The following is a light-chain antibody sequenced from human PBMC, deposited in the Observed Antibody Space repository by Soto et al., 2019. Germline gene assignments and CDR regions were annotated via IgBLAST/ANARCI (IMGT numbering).Light chain of an antibody. CDR1: QSVSSK. V-gene: IGKV3-15*01. Sequence: EIVMTQSPATLSVSPGEGATLSCRASQSVSSKLAWYQQKPGQAPRLLIYYTSTRATGVPAKFSGSGSETDFTLISSGLHSEDSAVYFCHQDYDRHTFGGGTKVEIK. CDR3: HQDYDRHT. CDR2: YTS. J-gene: IGKJ4*01.